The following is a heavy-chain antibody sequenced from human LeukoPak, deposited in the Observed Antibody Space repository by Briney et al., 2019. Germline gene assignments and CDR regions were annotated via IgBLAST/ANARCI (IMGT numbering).Heavy chain of an antibody. V-gene: IGHV3-21*01. Sequence: PGGSLRLSCAASGFTFSSYTMNWVRQAPGKGLEWVASISSSSSYIYYADSVKGRFTISRDNAKNSLLLQMNSLRAEDTAVYYCAGGMYSSGWQLYFDYWGQGTLVTVSS. CDR2: ISSSSSYI. CDR3: AGGMYSSGWQLYFDY. CDR1: GFTFSSYT. J-gene: IGHJ4*02. D-gene: IGHD6-19*01.